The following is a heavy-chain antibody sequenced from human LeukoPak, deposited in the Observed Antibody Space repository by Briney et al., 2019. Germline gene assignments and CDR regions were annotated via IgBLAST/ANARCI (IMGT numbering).Heavy chain of an antibody. J-gene: IGHJ4*02. V-gene: IGHV3-30*18. CDR3: AKDYCGGDCYPDY. D-gene: IGHD2-21*02. Sequence: QPGGSLRLPCAASGFTFSSYGMHWVRQAPGKGLEWVAVISYDGSNKYYADSVKGRFTISRDNSKNTLYLQMNSLRAEDTAVYYCAKDYCGGDCYPDYWGQGTLVTVSS. CDR1: GFTFSSYG. CDR2: ISYDGSNK.